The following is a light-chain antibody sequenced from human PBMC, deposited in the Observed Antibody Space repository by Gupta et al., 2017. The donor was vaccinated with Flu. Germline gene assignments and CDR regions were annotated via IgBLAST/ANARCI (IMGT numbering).Light chain of an antibody. CDR2: EVS. CDR3: SSYAGSNSWV. Sequence: SVTISCTGTSCDVGGYNYVSWYQQHPGKAPKVMIYEVSKRPSGVPDRFSGSKSGNTASLTVSGRQAEEEADYYCSSYAGSNSWVFGGGTKLTVL. V-gene: IGLV2-8*01. CDR1: SCDVGGYNY. J-gene: IGLJ3*02.